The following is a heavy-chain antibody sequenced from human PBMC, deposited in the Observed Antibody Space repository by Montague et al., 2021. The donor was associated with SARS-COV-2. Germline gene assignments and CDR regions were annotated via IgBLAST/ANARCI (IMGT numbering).Heavy chain of an antibody. J-gene: IGHJ4*02. CDR2: IGDSGSKT. V-gene: IGHV3-23*01. CDR3: AKDPIPGGSNPYYFDF. Sequence: SLRLSCAASGFTFRHYAMTWVHWAPGKGLEWVSAIGDSGSKTHYADSVQGRFTISRDNSKNTLSLEMNSLQVDDTAIYYCAKDPIPGGSNPYYFDFWGQGTLVTVSS. CDR1: GFTFRHYA. D-gene: IGHD2-21*01.